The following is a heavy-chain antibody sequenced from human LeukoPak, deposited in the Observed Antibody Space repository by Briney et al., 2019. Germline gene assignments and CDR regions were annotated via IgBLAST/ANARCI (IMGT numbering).Heavy chain of an antibody. CDR2: ISGSGDRT. Sequence: GGSLRLSCAASGFTFRSYAMSWVRQAPGKGLECVSAISGSGDRTYSANSVEGRFTISRDNSKNMLYLQMNSLRAEDTAVYYCVKSLSAVIRTGAVTAFDLWGQGTTVTVSS. V-gene: IGHV3-23*01. CDR1: GFTFRSYA. D-gene: IGHD6-19*01. CDR3: VKSLSAVIRTGAVTAFDL. J-gene: IGHJ3*01.